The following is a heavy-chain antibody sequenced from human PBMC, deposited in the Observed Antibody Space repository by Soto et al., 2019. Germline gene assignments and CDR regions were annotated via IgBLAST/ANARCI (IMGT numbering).Heavy chain of an antibody. Sequence: PSETLSLTCTVSGGSISSSSYYWGWIRQPPGKGLEWIGSIYYSGSTYYNPSLKSRVTISVDTSKNQFSLKLSSVTAADTAVYYCARLWIGSGYCSGGSCYSDLGYRLDYWGQSTVVTVSS. J-gene: IGHJ4*02. CDR1: GGSISSSSYY. CDR3: ARLWIGSGYCSGGSCYSDLGYRLDY. V-gene: IGHV4-39*01. D-gene: IGHD2-15*01. CDR2: IYYSGST.